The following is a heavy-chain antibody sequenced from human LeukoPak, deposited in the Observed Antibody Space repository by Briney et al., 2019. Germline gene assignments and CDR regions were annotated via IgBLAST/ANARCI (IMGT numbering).Heavy chain of an antibody. D-gene: IGHD2-2*01. J-gene: IGHJ5*02. CDR1: GGSISSYY. CDR2: IYYSGST. V-gene: IGHV4-59*01. Sequence: SETLSLTCTVSGGSISSYYWSWIRQPPGKGLEWIGYIYYSGSTNYNPSLKSRVTISVDTSKNQFSLKLSSVTAADTAVYYCARGTNGYCSSTSCYGWFDPWGQGTLVTVSS. CDR3: ARGTNGYCSSTSCYGWFDP.